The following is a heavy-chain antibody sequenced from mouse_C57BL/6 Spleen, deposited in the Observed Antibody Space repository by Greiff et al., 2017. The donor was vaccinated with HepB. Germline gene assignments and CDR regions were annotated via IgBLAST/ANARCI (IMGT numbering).Heavy chain of an antibody. Sequence: EVQLVESGGGLVKPGGSLKLSCAASGFTFSDYGMHWVRQAPEKGLEWVAYISSGSSTIYYADTVKGRFTISRDNAKNTLFLQMTSLRSEDTAMYYCASTYYSNLYFDYWGQGTTLTVSS. D-gene: IGHD2-5*01. CDR1: GFTFSDYG. J-gene: IGHJ2*01. CDR3: ASTYYSNLYFDY. V-gene: IGHV5-17*01. CDR2: ISSGSSTI.